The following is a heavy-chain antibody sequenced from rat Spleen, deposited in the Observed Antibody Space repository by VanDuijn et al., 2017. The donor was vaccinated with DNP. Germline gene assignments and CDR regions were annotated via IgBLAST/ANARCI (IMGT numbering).Heavy chain of an antibody. V-gene: IGHV3-3*01. Sequence: QLQESGPGLVKPSQSLSLTCYVTFYSIPSSYRWNWIRKFPGNKMEWMGYINSAGNTHYNPPLRSRISITRDTSKNQFFLHLNSVTTEDTATYYCARWRGTTGFDFWGQGVMVTVSS. CDR1: FYSIPSSYR. J-gene: IGHJ2*01. CDR3: ARWRGTTGFDF. CDR2: INSAGNT. D-gene: IGHD1-1*01.